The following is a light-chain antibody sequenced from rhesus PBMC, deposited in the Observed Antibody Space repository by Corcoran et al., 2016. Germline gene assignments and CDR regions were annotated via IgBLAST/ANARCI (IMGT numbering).Light chain of an antibody. CDR1: QAISNN. V-gene: IGKV1-25*01. CDR2: KAS. Sequence: DIQMTQSPSSLSASVGDRVTITCQASQAISNNLAWYQQKPGKVSKLLIYKASTLQSGVPSRFSGSGSWTDFTLTISSLQPEDFATYYCQHGYGITPTFGQGTKVEIK. J-gene: IGKJ1*01. CDR3: QHGYGITPT.